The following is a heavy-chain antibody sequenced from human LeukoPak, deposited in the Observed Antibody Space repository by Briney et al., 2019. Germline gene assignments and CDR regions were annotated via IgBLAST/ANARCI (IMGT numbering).Heavy chain of an antibody. Sequence: SETLSLTCTVSGGSISSSRDYWAWLRQPPGTGLEWIANIYYSGSTYYSPSLKSRATISVDTSKNQFSLKLSSVTAADTAVYYCARGKGVTMVRGVRMKKNWFDPWGQGTLVTVSS. J-gene: IGHJ5*02. CDR3: ARGKGVTMVRGVRMKKNWFDP. V-gene: IGHV4-39*07. CDR1: GGSISSSRDY. D-gene: IGHD3-10*01. CDR2: IYYSGST.